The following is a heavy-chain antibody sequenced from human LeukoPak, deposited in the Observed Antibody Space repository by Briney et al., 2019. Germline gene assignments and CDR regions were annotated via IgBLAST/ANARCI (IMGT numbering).Heavy chain of an antibody. CDR3: ARDRGGTGDFDY. J-gene: IGHJ4*02. Sequence: ASVTVSCTASGYTFTSYAMHWVRQAPGQRLEWMGWINADNGDTKYSQKFQGGVTIARDTSASTAYMELSSLRSEDTAVYYCARDRGGTGDFDYWGQGTLVTVSS. CDR2: INADNGDT. CDR1: GYTFTSYA. D-gene: IGHD1-1*01. V-gene: IGHV1-3*01.